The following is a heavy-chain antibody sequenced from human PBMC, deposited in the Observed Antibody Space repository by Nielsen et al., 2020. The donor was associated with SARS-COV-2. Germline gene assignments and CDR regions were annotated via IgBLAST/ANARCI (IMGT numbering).Heavy chain of an antibody. Sequence: GESLKISCAASGFTFSTYWIHWVRQPPGKGLVWVSRIKSDGSGTRYADSVEGRFTISRDNAQNTLYLQMNSLRAEDTAVYYCARDFGYCVGATCNYYGMDVWGQGTSVTVSS. J-gene: IGHJ6*02. D-gene: IGHD2-21*01. CDR1: GFTFSTYW. CDR3: ARDFGYCVGATCNYYGMDV. V-gene: IGHV3-74*01. CDR2: IKSDGSGT.